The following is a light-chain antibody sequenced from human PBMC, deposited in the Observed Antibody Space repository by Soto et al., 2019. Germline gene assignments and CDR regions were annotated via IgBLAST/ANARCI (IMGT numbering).Light chain of an antibody. Sequence: EIVMTQSPATLSVSPGERATLSFRASQSVGSNLAWYQQKPGQAPRLLIYGASTSATGIPARFSGSESGTEFTLTISSLQSEDFAIYSCQQYNNWPPDRTFGQGTKVEIK. CDR1: QSVGSN. CDR2: GAS. J-gene: IGKJ1*01. V-gene: IGKV3-15*01. CDR3: QQYNNWPPDRT.